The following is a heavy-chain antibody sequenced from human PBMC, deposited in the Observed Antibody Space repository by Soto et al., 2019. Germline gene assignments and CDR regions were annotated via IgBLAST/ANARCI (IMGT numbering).Heavy chain of an antibody. V-gene: IGHV4-34*01. J-gene: IGHJ5*02. D-gene: IGHD3-10*01. CDR3: ARGVVRGVTRT. Sequence: SETLSLTCAVYGGSFSGYYWSWIRQPPGKGLEWIGEINHSGSTNYNPSLKSRVTISVDTSKNQFSLKLSSVTAADTAMYYCARGVVRGVTRTWGQGTLVTVS. CDR1: GGSFSGYY. CDR2: INHSGST.